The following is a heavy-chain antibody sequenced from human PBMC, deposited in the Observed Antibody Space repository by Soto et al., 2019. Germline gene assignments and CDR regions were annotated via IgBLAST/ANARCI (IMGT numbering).Heavy chain of an antibody. CDR3: ARPEGGSGQNFDY. CDR2: IDPSDSYT. Sequence: GESLKISCKGSGYSFTSYWIRWVRQMPGKGLEWMGRIDPSDSYTNYSPSFQGHVTISADKSISTAYLQWSSLKASDTAMYYCARPEGGSGQNFDYWGQGTLVTVSS. J-gene: IGHJ4*02. V-gene: IGHV5-10-1*01. D-gene: IGHD6-25*01. CDR1: GYSFTSYW.